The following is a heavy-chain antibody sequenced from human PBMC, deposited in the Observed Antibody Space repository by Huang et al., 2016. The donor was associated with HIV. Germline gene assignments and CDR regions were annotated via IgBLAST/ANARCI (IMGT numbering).Heavy chain of an antibody. CDR1: GFPFRSFA. D-gene: IGHD3-10*01. V-gene: IGHV3-30*04. CDR2: ISYDGSNQ. Sequence: QERLVESGGGVVQPGRSLRLSLAASGFPFRSFATPWVRQAPGKGLGWVAVISYDGSNQHDVDSVKGRFTISRDNSKKMLYLQMNSLRMGDTAVYYCARGSAGVLWFGEMWGQGTLVTVSS. CDR3: ARGSAGVLWFGEM. J-gene: IGHJ4*02.